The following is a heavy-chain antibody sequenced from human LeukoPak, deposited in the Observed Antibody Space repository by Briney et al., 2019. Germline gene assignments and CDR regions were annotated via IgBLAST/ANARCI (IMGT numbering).Heavy chain of an antibody. J-gene: IGHJ4*02. CDR2: ISDSGGRT. V-gene: IGHV3-23*01. CDR3: AKHGEAYGDSKTDY. Sequence: GGSLRLSCAASGFTFSNYAMRWVRQAPGKGLEWVSVISDSGGRTYYADSVKGRFTISRDNSKNTLYLHMNSLRAEDTAIYYYAKHGEAYGDSKTDYWGQGSLVTVSS. CDR1: GFTFSNYA. D-gene: IGHD4-17*01.